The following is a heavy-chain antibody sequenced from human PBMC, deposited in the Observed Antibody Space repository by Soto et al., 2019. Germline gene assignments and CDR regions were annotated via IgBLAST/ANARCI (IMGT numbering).Heavy chain of an antibody. CDR1: GFTFSGSA. CDR3: TSSALIDYYYYSGMDV. CDR2: IRSKANSYAT. J-gene: IGHJ6*02. V-gene: IGHV3-73*01. Sequence: GALRLSCAASGFTFSGSAMHWVRQASGKGLEWVGRIRSKANSYATAYAASVKGRFTISRDDSKNTAYLQMNSLKTEDTAVYYCTSSALIDYYYYSGMDVWGQGSTVTVS. D-gene: IGHD3-22*01.